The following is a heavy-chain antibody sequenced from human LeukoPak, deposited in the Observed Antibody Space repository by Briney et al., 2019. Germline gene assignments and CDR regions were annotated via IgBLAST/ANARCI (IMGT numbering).Heavy chain of an antibody. J-gene: IGHJ4*02. Sequence: PGGSLRLSCAASGFTFSTYNMHWVRQAPGKGLEWVAFIGSSGRDIYYADSLKGRFTVARDSAKNSLYLQMDSLRADDTAVYYCARGNRRGYSNGYHFDYWGQGTLVTVSS. V-gene: IGHV3-21*01. CDR3: ARGNRRGYSNGYHFDY. D-gene: IGHD5-18*01. CDR2: IGSSGRDI. CDR1: GFTFSTYN.